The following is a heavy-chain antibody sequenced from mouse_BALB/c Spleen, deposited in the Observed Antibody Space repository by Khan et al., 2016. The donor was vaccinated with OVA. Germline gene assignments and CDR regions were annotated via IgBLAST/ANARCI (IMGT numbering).Heavy chain of an antibody. CDR2: ISYSGST. D-gene: IGHD2-3*01. V-gene: IGHV3-2*02. CDR3: VMGRTY. Sequence: EVQLQESGPGLVKPSQSLSLTCTVTGYSITSDYAWNWIRQFPGNKLEWMGYISYSGSTSYNPSLKSRISITRDTSENQFFLQLNSVTTEDTATYYCVMGRTYWGQGTLVTVSA. CDR1: GYSITSDYA. J-gene: IGHJ3*01.